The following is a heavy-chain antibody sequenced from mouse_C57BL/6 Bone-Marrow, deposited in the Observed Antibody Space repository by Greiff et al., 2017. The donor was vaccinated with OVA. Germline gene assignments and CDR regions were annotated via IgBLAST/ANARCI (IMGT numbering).Heavy chain of an antibody. J-gene: IGHJ4*01. D-gene: IGHD2-5*01. CDR1: GYTFTSYW. Sequence: QVQLQQPGAELVMPGASVKLSCKASGYTFTSYWMHWVKQRPGQGLEWIGEIDPSDSYTNYNQKFKGKSTLTVDKSSSTAYMQLSSLTSEDSAVYDCGRGEHIYYSSYEYAMDYWGQGTSVTVSS. CDR2: IDPSDSYT. V-gene: IGHV1-69*01. CDR3: GRGEHIYYSSYEYAMDY.